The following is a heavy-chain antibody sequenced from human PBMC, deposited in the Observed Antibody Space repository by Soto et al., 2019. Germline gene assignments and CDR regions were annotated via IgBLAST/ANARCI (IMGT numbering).Heavy chain of an antibody. CDR3: AKDLHPAVVTGLSVY. J-gene: IGHJ4*02. V-gene: IGHV3-23*01. CDR1: GFTFSSYA. CDR2: ISCSGGST. D-gene: IGHD2-21*02. Sequence: PGGSLRLSCAASGFTFSSYAMSWVRQAPGKGLEWVSAISCSGGSTYYADSVKGRFTISRDNSKNTLYLQMNSLRAEDTAVYYCAKDLHPAVVTGLSVYWGQGTLVTVSS.